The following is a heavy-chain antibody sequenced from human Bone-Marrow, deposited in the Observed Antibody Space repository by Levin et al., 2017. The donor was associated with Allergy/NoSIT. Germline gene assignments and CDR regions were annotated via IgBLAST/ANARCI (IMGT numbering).Heavy chain of an antibody. J-gene: IGHJ5*02. V-gene: IGHV3-9*01. CDR2: ISWNSGSL. CDR3: TKDSPYYYGSFDKWFDP. Sequence: GGSLRLSCAASGFTFGDYAMHWVRQVPGKGLEWVSGISWNSGSLGYAESVKGRLTISRDNATNSLYLQMSSLRPEDTALYFCTKDSPYYYGSFDKWFDPWGQGTLVTVSS. CDR1: GFTFGDYA. D-gene: IGHD3-10*01.